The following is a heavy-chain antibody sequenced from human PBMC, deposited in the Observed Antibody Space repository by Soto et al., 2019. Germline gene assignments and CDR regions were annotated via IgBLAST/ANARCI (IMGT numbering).Heavy chain of an antibody. CDR3: ARQIYDADTGPNFQYYFDS. D-gene: IGHD5-18*01. Sequence: PRESLKISCKGSGYSFVGYWITWVRKKPGKGLEWMGRIDPSDSQTYYSPSFRGHVTISVTKSITTVFLQWSSLRASDTAMYYCARQIYDADTGPNFQYYFDSWGQGTPVTVSS. CDR1: GYSFVGYW. CDR2: IDPSDSQT. V-gene: IGHV5-10-1*01. J-gene: IGHJ4*02.